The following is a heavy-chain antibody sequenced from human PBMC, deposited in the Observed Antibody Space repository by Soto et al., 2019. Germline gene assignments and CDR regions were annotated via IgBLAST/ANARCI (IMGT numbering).Heavy chain of an antibody. D-gene: IGHD5-18*01. J-gene: IGHJ6*02. Sequence: QVQLVQSGAEVKKPGASVKVSCKASGYTFTSYAMHWVRQAPGQRLEWIGWINAGNGNTKYSQKFQGRVTITRDTSASTAYMELSSLRSEDTAVYYCARARSVETAMVYYYYGMDVWGQGTTVTVSS. V-gene: IGHV1-3*01. CDR1: GYTFTSYA. CDR3: ARARSVETAMVYYYYGMDV. CDR2: INAGNGNT.